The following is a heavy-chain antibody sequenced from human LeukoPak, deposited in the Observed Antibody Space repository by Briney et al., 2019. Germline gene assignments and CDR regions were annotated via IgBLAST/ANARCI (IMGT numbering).Heavy chain of an antibody. Sequence: SETLSLTCTVSGGSISSYYWSWIRQPPGKGLEWIGYIYYSGSTNYNPSLKSRVTISVDTPKNQFSLKLSSVTAADTAVYYCARLVALYDYYGMDVWGQGTTVTVSS. CDR2: IYYSGST. J-gene: IGHJ6*02. CDR3: ARLVALYDYYGMDV. V-gene: IGHV4-59*08. D-gene: IGHD5-12*01. CDR1: GGSISSYY.